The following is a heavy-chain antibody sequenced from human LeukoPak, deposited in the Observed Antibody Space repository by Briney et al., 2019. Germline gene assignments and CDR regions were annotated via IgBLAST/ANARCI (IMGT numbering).Heavy chain of an antibody. CDR1: GGSISSGGYS. CDR2: IYHSGST. V-gene: IGHV4-30-2*01. J-gene: IGHJ3*02. CDR3: ARAVWFGELRDAFDI. D-gene: IGHD3-10*01. Sequence: SQTLSLTCAVSGGSISSGGYSWSWIRQPPGKGLEWIGYIYHSGSTYYNPSLKSRVTISVDRPKNQFSLKLSSVTAADTAVYYCARAVWFGELRDAFDIWGQGTMVTVSS.